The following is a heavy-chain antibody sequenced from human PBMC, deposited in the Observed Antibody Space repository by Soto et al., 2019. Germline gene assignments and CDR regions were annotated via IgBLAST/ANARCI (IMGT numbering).Heavy chain of an antibody. D-gene: IGHD3-10*01. Sequence: SETLSLTCTVSGGSISSYYWSWIRQPPGKGLEWIGYIYYSGSTNYNPSLKSRVTISVDTPKNQFSLKLSSVTAADTAVYYCARHWEKYYYGSGSPTLAFDIWGQGTMVTVSS. V-gene: IGHV4-59*08. J-gene: IGHJ3*02. CDR1: GGSISSYY. CDR3: ARHWEKYYYGSGSPTLAFDI. CDR2: IYYSGST.